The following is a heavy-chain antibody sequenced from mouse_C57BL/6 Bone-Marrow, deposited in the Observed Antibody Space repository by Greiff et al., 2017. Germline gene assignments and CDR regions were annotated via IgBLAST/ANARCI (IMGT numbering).Heavy chain of an antibody. CDR1: GFTFSDYY. J-gene: IGHJ2*01. CDR3: ARSELGSSPFYFDY. Sequence: EVKLVESEGGLVQPGSSMKLSCTASGFTFSDYYMAWVRQVPEKGLEWVANINYDGSSTYYLDSLKSRFIISRDNAKNILYLQMSSLKSEDTATYYCARSELGSSPFYFDYWGQGTTLTVSS. V-gene: IGHV5-16*01. D-gene: IGHD1-1*01. CDR2: INYDGSST.